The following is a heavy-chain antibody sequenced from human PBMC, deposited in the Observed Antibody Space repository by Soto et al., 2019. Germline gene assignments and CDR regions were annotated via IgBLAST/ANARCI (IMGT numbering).Heavy chain of an antibody. CDR2: IWFDGSNE. V-gene: IGHV3-33*01. J-gene: IGHJ6*02. CDR1: GXTFSDYW. D-gene: IGHD2-15*01. Sequence: PXGSLRLSCAASGXTFSDYWMHWVRQAPGEGLQWVAVIWFDGSNEHYADSVKGRFTIYRDNSKNTLYLQMYSLRALDTAVYYCERGSLYCSSTSCSYGMDVWGQGTTVTVSS. CDR3: ERGSLYCSSTSCSYGMDV.